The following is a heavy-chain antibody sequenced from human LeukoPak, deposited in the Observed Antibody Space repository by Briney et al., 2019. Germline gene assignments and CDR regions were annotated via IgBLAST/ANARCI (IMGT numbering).Heavy chain of an antibody. D-gene: IGHD3-10*01. J-gene: IGHJ4*02. Sequence: SETVSLTCTVSGGSISSYYWSWIRQPPGKGLEWIAYIYYSGSTNYNPSLKSRVTISVDTSKNQFSLKLYSVTAADTAVYYCARHLVYGSGTQPYFDYWGQGTLVTVSS. CDR1: GGSISSYY. CDR2: IYYSGST. V-gene: IGHV4-59*08. CDR3: ARHLVYGSGTQPYFDY.